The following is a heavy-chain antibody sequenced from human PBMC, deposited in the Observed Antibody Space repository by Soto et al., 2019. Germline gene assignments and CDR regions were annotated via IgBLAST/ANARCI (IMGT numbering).Heavy chain of an antibody. CDR1: GYTFTSDA. D-gene: IGHD3-22*01. Sequence: VHLVQSGAEVKKPGASVKVSCRASGYTFTSDAMHWVRQAPGQGLEWLGWINVGTGYTTFSQKFQGRVSITRVTYASTAYMELSSLRSEDTAIYYCARAGAWGPNYDDAAFDAWGQGTKVTVSS. CDR2: INVGTGYT. J-gene: IGHJ3*01. V-gene: IGHV1-3*01. CDR3: ARAGAWGPNYDDAAFDA.